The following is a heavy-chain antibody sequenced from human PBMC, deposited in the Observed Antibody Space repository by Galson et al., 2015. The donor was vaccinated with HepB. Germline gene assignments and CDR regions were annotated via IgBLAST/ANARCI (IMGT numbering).Heavy chain of an antibody. V-gene: IGHV4-34*01. Sequence: LSLTCAVYGGSFSGYYWSWIRQPPGKGLEWIGEINHSGSTNYNPSLKSRVTISVDTSKNQFSLKLSSVTAADTAVYYCARDGTHSSSWQVGRSWGQGTLVTVSS. CDR1: GGSFSGYY. CDR3: ARDGTHSSSWQVGRS. CDR2: INHSGST. D-gene: IGHD6-13*01. J-gene: IGHJ5*02.